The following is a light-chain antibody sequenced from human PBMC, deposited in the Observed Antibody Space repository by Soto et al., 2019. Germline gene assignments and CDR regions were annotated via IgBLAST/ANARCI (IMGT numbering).Light chain of an antibody. CDR1: QNVSPS. Sequence: DIQLTQSPSTLSASVGDSVTITCRASQNVSPSVAWYQHKPVEAPKLLMFDGSNLESGVPSRFSGSGSGTEFTLTISSLQPDDFATYYCQHYNSYSEAFGQGTKVDIK. J-gene: IGKJ1*01. V-gene: IGKV1-5*01. CDR3: QHYNSYSEA. CDR2: DGS.